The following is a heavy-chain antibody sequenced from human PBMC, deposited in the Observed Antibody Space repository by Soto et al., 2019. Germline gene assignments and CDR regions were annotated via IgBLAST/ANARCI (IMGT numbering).Heavy chain of an antibody. V-gene: IGHV1-69*13. D-gene: IGHD3-3*01. Sequence: SVKVSCKASGGTFSSYAMSWVGQAPLQGLEWMGGIIPIFGTANYAQKFQGRVTITADESTSTASMELSSLRSEDTAVYYCARSSTPDYDVWSGYDYWG. CDR1: GGTFSSYA. J-gene: IGHJ4*01. CDR3: ARSSTPDYDVWSGYDY. CDR2: IIPIFGTA.